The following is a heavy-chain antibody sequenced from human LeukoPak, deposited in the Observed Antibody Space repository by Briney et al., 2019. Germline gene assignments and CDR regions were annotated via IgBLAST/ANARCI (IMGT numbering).Heavy chain of an antibody. J-gene: IGHJ5*02. V-gene: IGHV1-18*01. Sequence: ASVKVSCKASGYTFTSYGISWVRQAPGQGLEWTGWISAYNGNTNYAQKLQGRVTMTTDTSTSTAYMELRSLRSDDTAVYYCARATSDIVVVPAAHNWFDPWGQGTLVTVSS. D-gene: IGHD2-2*01. CDR1: GYTFTSYG. CDR3: ARATSDIVVVPAAHNWFDP. CDR2: ISAYNGNT.